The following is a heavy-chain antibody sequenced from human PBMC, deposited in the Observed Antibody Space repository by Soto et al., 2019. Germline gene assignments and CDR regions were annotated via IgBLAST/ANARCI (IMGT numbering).Heavy chain of an antibody. CDR1: GGSINTFY. J-gene: IGHJ4*02. CDR3: AREGSYSAYNFAHGIQLWSFDF. CDR2: IFSSGST. V-gene: IGHV4-4*07. D-gene: IGHD5-12*01. Sequence: SETLSLPXPVSGGSINTFYWSWVRQAAGKGLEWIGRIFSSGSTSFNPSLESRVAMSVDTSKNHFSLNLSSVTAADMAVYYCAREGSYSAYNFAHGIQLWSFDFWGQGALVTVSS.